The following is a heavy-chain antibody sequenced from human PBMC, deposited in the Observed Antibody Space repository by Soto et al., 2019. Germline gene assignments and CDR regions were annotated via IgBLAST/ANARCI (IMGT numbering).Heavy chain of an antibody. CDR3: ARGRYYGSGSYYPRPNYYGMDV. D-gene: IGHD3-10*01. CDR1: GGSISSYY. CDR2: IYYSGST. V-gene: IGHV4-59*01. J-gene: IGHJ6*02. Sequence: SETLSLTCTVSGGSISSYYWSWIRQPPGKGLEWIGYIYYSGSTNYNPSLKSRVTISVDTSKNQFSLKLSSVTAADTAVYYCARGRYYGSGSYYPRPNYYGMDVWGQGTTVTVSS.